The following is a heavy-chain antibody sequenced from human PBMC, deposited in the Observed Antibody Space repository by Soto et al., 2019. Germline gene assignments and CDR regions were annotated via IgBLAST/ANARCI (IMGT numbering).Heavy chain of an antibody. CDR2: ISRSGDRT. D-gene: IGHD2-15*01. Sequence: EVQLVESGEGVVQPGGSLRLSCAASGFTFSSYNIHWIRQAPGKGLEFVSAISRSGDRTYYADSVKGRFTITIDNAKNTVWLQTGTLRAVDMAVYYCARARCSSGQCYYFGYWGRGDLVSVSS. CDR3: ARARCSSGQCYYFGY. J-gene: IGHJ4*02. CDR1: GFTFSSYN. V-gene: IGHV3-64*02.